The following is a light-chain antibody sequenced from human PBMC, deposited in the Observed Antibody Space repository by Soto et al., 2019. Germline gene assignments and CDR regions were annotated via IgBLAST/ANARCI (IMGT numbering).Light chain of an antibody. CDR1: ETISTN. J-gene: IGKJ5*01. Sequence: EIVLTQSPATLSVSPWERATLSCMAAETISTNLAWFQRKPGQPPRLLIYGSSTRATGVPDRFSGSGSGTEFTLIISSLQSEDVALYYCQQYSNWPSAITFGQGTRLEI. V-gene: IGKV3-15*01. CDR3: QQYSNWPSAIT. CDR2: GSS.